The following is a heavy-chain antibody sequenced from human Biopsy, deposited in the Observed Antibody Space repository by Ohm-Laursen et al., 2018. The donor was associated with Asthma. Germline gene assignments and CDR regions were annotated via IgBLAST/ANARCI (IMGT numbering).Heavy chain of an antibody. CDR1: GFTFSSYG. J-gene: IGHJ3*02. D-gene: IGHD1-1*01. Sequence: SLRLSCAASGFTFSSYGMHWVRQAPGKGLEWVAVISYDGSNKYYADSVKGRFTISRDNSKNTLDLQMNSLREEDTAVYYCVRDGTDDAFDIWGQGTVVSVSS. CDR3: VRDGTDDAFDI. V-gene: IGHV3-30*03. CDR2: ISYDGSNK.